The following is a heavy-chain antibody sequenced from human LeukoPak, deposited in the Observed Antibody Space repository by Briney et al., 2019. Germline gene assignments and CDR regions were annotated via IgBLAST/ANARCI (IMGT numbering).Heavy chain of an antibody. CDR2: INHSGST. V-gene: IGHV4-34*01. D-gene: IGHD1-26*01. J-gene: IGHJ4*02. Sequence: SETLSLTCGVYGGSFRGYYWSWIRQPPGKGLEWIGEINHSGSTNCNPSLKSRVTISVDTSKNQFSLKLSSVTAADTAVYYCARLEVGATTPLDYWGQGTLVTVSS. CDR1: GGSFRGYY. CDR3: ARLEVGATTPLDY.